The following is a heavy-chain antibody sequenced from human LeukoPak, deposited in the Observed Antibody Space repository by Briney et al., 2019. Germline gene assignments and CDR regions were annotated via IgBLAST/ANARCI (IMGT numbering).Heavy chain of an antibody. D-gene: IGHD4-17*01. CDR1: GGSISSYY. Sequence: SETLSLTCTASGGSISSYYWSWIRQPPGKGLKWIGYIYYSGSTNYNPSLKSRVTISVDTSKNQFSLKLSSVTAADTAVYYCARAYGDYGYYYGMDVWGQGTTVTVSS. V-gene: IGHV4-59*01. J-gene: IGHJ6*02. CDR2: IYYSGST. CDR3: ARAYGDYGYYYGMDV.